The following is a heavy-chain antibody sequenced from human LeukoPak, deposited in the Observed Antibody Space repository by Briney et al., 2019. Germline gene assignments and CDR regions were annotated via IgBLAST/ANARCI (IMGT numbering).Heavy chain of an antibody. Sequence: EASVKVSCKASGYTFTSYGISWVRQAPGQGLEWMGWISAYNGNTNYAQKLQGRVTITRDTSASTAYMELSSLRSEDTAVYYCARVAYYDSSGYALDYWGQGTLVTVSS. J-gene: IGHJ4*02. D-gene: IGHD3-22*01. V-gene: IGHV1-18*01. CDR3: ARVAYYDSSGYALDY. CDR2: ISAYNGNT. CDR1: GYTFTSYG.